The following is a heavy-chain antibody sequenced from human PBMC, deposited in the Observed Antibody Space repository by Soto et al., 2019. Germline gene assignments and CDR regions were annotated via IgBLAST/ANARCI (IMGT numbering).Heavy chain of an antibody. J-gene: IGHJ4*02. D-gene: IGHD3-9*01. V-gene: IGHV4-31*03. CDR1: GGSISSGGYY. Sequence: QVQLQESGPGLLKPSQTLSRTCTVSGGSISSGGYYWRWIRQHPGKGLEWNGYIYYSGSTYYNPSLKSRVTISVDTSKNQFSLKLSSVTAADTAVYYCARVVSTGYYIGYWGQGTLVTVSS. CDR3: ARVVSTGYYIGY. CDR2: IYYSGST.